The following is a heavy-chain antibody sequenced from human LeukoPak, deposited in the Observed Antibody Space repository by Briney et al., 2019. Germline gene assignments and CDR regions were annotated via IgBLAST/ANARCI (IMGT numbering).Heavy chain of an antibody. CDR2: IYYTGVT. V-gene: IGHV4-39*07. CDR3: ARERSSSGGHSWFDP. CDR1: GGYIITSGHY. J-gene: IGHJ5*02. Sequence: PSETLSLTCTVFGGYIITSGHYWGWIRQPPGKGLEWIGSIYYTGVTSTNPFFRSRMSISVDTSKNQFSLNLTSVTAADAAVYYCARERSSSGGHSWFDPWGQGTLVTVSS. D-gene: IGHD4-23*01.